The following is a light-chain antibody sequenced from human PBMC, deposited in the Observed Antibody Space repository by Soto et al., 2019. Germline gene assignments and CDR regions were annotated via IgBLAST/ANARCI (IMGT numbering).Light chain of an antibody. V-gene: IGKV3-15*01. J-gene: IGKJ4*01. Sequence: EIVMTQSPATLSLSPGEGATLSCRASQSVSSNLAWYQQKPGQAPRLLIYVASTRAAGIPARFSGSGSGTAFALTISSLQAEAFSYYYCQRCNTPPLTFGGGTKVDIK. CDR3: QRCNTPPLT. CDR2: VAS. CDR1: QSVSSN.